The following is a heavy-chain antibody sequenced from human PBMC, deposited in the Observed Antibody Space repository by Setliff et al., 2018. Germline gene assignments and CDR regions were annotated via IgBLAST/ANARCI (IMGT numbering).Heavy chain of an antibody. Sequence: ASVKVSCKASGYTFTSYGISWVRQAPGQGLEWMGWISAYNGNTNYAQKLQGRITMTTDTSTSTAYMELRSLRSDDTAVYYCARRAPAAMADAFDIWGQGTMVTVSS. CDR1: GYTFTSYG. J-gene: IGHJ3*02. CDR2: ISAYNGNT. V-gene: IGHV1-18*01. D-gene: IGHD2-2*01. CDR3: ARRAPAAMADAFDI.